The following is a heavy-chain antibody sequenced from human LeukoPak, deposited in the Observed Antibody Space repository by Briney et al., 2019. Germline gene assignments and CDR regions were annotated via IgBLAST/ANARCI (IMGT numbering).Heavy chain of an antibody. CDR1: GGSISSDY. J-gene: IGHJ4*02. CDR2: IYYSGST. D-gene: IGHD5-18*01. Sequence: SETLSLTCTVSGGSISSDYWSWIRQPPGKGLEWIGYIYYSGSTNYNPSLKSRVTISVDTSKNQFSLKLSSVTAADTAVYYCATRTAMGPFDYWGQGTLVTVSS. CDR3: ATRTAMGPFDY. V-gene: IGHV4-59*01.